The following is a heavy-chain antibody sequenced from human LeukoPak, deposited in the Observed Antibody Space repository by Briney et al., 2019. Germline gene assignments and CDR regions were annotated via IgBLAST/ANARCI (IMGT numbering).Heavy chain of an antibody. Sequence: GGSLRLSCAASGFTFSSYGMHWVRQAPGKGLEWVAFIRYDGSNKYYADSVKDRFTISRDNSKNTLYLQMNSLRAEDTAVYYCARDRYGLGYGSLFDYWGQGTLVTVSS. V-gene: IGHV3-30*02. CDR3: ARDRYGLGYGSLFDY. CDR1: GFTFSSYG. D-gene: IGHD3-10*01. CDR2: IRYDGSNK. J-gene: IGHJ4*02.